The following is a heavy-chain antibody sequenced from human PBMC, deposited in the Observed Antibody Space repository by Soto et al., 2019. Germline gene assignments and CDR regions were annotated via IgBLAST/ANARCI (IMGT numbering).Heavy chain of an antibody. Sequence: GASVKVSCKASGYTFTSYGISWVRQAPGQGLEWMGWISAYNGNTNYAQKLQGRVTMATDTSTSTAYMELRSLRSDDTAVYYCARGTTSRGYCSGGSCYLLFDWFDPWGQGTLVTVSS. CDR1: GYTFTSYG. D-gene: IGHD2-15*01. CDR3: ARGTTSRGYCSGGSCYLLFDWFDP. V-gene: IGHV1-18*04. J-gene: IGHJ5*02. CDR2: ISAYNGNT.